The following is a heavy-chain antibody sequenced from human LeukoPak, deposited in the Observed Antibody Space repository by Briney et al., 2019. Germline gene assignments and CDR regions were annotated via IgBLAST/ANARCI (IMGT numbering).Heavy chain of an antibody. CDR3: ARGGVKSDY. CDR1: GYTFTGYY. CDR2: MNPNSGNT. Sequence: EASVKVSCKASGYTFTGYYMHWVRQAPGQGLEWMGWMNPNSGNTGYAQKFQGRVTMTRNTSISTAYMELSSLRSEDTAVYYCARGGVKSDYWGQGTLVTVSS. V-gene: IGHV1-8*02. J-gene: IGHJ4*02. D-gene: IGHD3-10*01.